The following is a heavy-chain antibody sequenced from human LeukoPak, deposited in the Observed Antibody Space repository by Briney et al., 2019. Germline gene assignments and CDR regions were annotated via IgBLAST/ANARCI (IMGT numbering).Heavy chain of an antibody. CDR2: INPNGGGT. V-gene: IGHV1-2*02. CDR1: GYTFTDYY. CDR3: ARGPRTNWFDP. Sequence: ASVKVSCKTSGYTFTDYYMHWVRQAPGQGREWMGWINPNGGGTNYAQKFQGRVTMTRDTSISTAYMELSRLRSDDTAVYYCARGPRTNWFDPWGQGTLVTVSS. J-gene: IGHJ5*02. D-gene: IGHD1-14*01.